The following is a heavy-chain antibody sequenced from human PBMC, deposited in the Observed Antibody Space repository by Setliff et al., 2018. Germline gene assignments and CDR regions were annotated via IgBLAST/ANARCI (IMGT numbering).Heavy chain of an antibody. Sequence: SVKVSCKAFGGTFSNSAINWVRQAPGQGLEWMGGIIPIRGAADYAQKFQGKVIITADGSTSTAYMELTSLRSDDAAVYYCASHFLTVMKYYYYMDVWGKGTTVTVS. D-gene: IGHD5-18*01. CDR3: ASHFLTVMKYYYYMDV. CDR2: IIPIRGAA. CDR1: GGTFSNSA. J-gene: IGHJ6*03. V-gene: IGHV1-69*13.